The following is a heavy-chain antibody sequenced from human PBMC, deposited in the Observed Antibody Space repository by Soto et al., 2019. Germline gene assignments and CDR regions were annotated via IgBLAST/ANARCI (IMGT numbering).Heavy chain of an antibody. CDR1: GYSFTSYW. V-gene: IGHV5-10-1*01. D-gene: IGHD6-6*01. CDR2: IDPSDSYT. Sequence: PGESLKISCKGSGYSFTSYWISWVRQMPGKGLEWMGRIDPSDSYTNYSPSFQGHVTISADKSISTAYLQWSSLKASDTAMYYCVRGSSSPDYYYGMDGWGQGTTVTVSS. CDR3: VRGSSSPDYYYGMDG. J-gene: IGHJ6*02.